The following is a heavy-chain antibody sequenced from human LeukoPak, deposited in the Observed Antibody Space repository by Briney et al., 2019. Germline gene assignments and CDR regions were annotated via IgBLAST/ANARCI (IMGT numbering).Heavy chain of an antibody. CDR1: GFTFSSYS. D-gene: IGHD3-3*01. CDR2: ISSSSSTI. CDR3: ARVGNPYYDFWSGLDY. Sequence: GGSLRLSCAASGFTFSSYSMNWVRQAPGKGLEWVSYISSSSSTIYYADSVKGRFTISRDNAKNSLYLQMNSLRAEDTAVYYCARVGNPYYDFWSGLDYWGQGTLVTVSS. V-gene: IGHV3-48*01. J-gene: IGHJ4*02.